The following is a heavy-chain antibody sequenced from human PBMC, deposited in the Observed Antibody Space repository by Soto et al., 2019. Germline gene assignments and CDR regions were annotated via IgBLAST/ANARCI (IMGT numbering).Heavy chain of an antibody. J-gene: IGHJ3*02. CDR1: GYSFTSYW. D-gene: IGHD3-22*01. CDR3: ARPNVRSGYFHAFDI. CDR2: IYPGDSDT. Sequence: GESLKISCKGSGYSFTSYWIGWVRQMPGKGLEWMGIIYPGDSDTRYSPSFQGQVTISADKSISTAYLQWSSLKASDTAMYYCARPNVRSGYFHAFDIWGQGTMVTVSS. V-gene: IGHV5-51*01.